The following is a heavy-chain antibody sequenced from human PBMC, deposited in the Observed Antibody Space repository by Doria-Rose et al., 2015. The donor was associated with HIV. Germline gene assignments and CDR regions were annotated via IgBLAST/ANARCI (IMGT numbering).Heavy chain of an antibody. D-gene: IGHD2-15*01. V-gene: IGHV4-4*02. CDR3: ARGDCGGASCYSGGWFDP. CDR1: GGSISSNNW. J-gene: IGHJ5*02. Sequence: QESGPGLVKPSATLSLTCAVSGGSISSNNWWNWARQPPGKGLEWIGQISHGGSTNYNPSLKSRVTISVDKSKNQFSLKLSSVTAADTAVYYCARGDCGGASCYSGGWFDPWGQGTLVTVSS. CDR2: ISHGGST.